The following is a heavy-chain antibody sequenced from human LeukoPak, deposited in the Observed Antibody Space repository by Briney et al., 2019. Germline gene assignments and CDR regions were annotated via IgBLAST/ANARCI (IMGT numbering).Heavy chain of an antibody. CDR1: GFTFSSYA. J-gene: IGHJ4*02. CDR3: ARARLTYSSSRYYFDY. D-gene: IGHD6-13*01. V-gene: IGHV3-23*01. CDR2: ISGSGGST. Sequence: GGSLRLSCAASGFTFSSYAMSWVRQAPGKGLEWVSAISGSGGSTYYADSVKGRFTISRDNSKNTLYLQMNSLRAEDTAVYYCARARLTYSSSRYYFDYWGQGTLVTVSS.